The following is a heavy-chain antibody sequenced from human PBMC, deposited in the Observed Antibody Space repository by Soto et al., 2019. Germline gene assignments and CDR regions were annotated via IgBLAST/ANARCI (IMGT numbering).Heavy chain of an antibody. CDR3: ARVGPPVVSYYYYGMDV. CDR2: MNPNSGNT. Sequence: SVKVSFKASGYTFTSYDINWVRQATGQGLEWMGWMNPNSGNTGYAQKFQGRVTMTRNTSISTAYMELSSLRSEDTAVYYCARVGPPVVSYYYYGMDVWGQGTTVTVSS. V-gene: IGHV1-8*01. CDR1: GYTFTSYD. D-gene: IGHD1-26*01. J-gene: IGHJ6*02.